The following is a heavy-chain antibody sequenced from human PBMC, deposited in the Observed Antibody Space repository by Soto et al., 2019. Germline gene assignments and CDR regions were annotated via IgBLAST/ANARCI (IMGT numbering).Heavy chain of an antibody. Sequence: GSLRTYLAHSGFTLRRYAMIWVLQAPGNGLEWVSAISGSGGSTYYEDSVKGRFTISRDNSKNTLYLQMNRLRAEDTAVYYCAKKNWGVAGTDLGSFDPWGQGTLVTLSS. CDR3: AKKNWGVAGTDLGSFDP. J-gene: IGHJ5*02. V-gene: IGHV3-23*01. D-gene: IGHD6-19*01. CDR1: GFTLRRYA. CDR2: ISGSGGST.